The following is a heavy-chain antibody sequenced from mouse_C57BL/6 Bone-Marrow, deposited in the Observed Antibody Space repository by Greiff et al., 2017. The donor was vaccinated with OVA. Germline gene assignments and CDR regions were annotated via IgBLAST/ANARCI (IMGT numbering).Heavy chain of an antibody. CDR3: ARGYYDGSSYDWYFDV. CDR2: IDPSDSET. Sequence: QVQLQQPGAELVRPGSSVKLSCKASGYTFTSYWMHWVKQRPIQGLEWIGNIDPSDSETHYNQKFKDKATLTVDKSSSTAYMQLSSLTSEDSEVYYCARGYYDGSSYDWYFDVWGTGTTVTVSS. CDR1: GYTFTSYW. J-gene: IGHJ1*03. D-gene: IGHD1-1*01. V-gene: IGHV1-52*01.